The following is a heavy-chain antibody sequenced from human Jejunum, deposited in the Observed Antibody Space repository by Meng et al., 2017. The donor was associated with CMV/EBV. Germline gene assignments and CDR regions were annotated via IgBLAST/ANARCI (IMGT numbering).Heavy chain of an antibody. Sequence: VSSNSATWNWIRQSPSRGLEWLARTYYRSKWYNDYAVSVKSRITINPDTSKNQFSLQLNSVTPEDTAVYYCARVDCSGNTCFSGLDYWGQGTLVTVSS. CDR3: ARVDCSGNTCFSGLDY. D-gene: IGHD2-15*01. CDR1: VSSNSAT. J-gene: IGHJ4*02. V-gene: IGHV6-1*01. CDR2: TYYRSKWYN.